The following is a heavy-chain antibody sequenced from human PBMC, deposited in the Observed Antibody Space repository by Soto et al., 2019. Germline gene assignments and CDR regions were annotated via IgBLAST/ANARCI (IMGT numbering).Heavy chain of an antibody. CDR3: AKGGVSPGELLDY. V-gene: IGHV3-23*01. CDR1: GLTFSSYA. D-gene: IGHD3-10*01. J-gene: IGHJ4*02. Sequence: EVQLLESGGGLVQPGGSLRLSCAATGLTFSSYAMSWVRQAPGKGLEWVSAISGSGGSTYYADSVKGRFTISRDNSKNTLYLQMNSLRAEDTAVYYCAKGGVSPGELLDYWGQGTLVTVSS. CDR2: ISGSGGST.